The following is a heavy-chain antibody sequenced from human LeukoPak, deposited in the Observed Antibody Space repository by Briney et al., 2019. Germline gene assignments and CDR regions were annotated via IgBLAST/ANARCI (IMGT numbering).Heavy chain of an antibody. J-gene: IGHJ1*01. D-gene: IGHD3-22*01. Sequence: PGGSLRLSCAASGFTFSSYSMNWVRQAPGKGLEWVSYISSSSSTIYYADSVKGRFTISRDNAKNSLCPQMNSLRAEDTAVYYCARAHYYDSSGSQRGYFQHWGQGTLVTVSS. CDR1: GFTFSSYS. CDR2: ISSSSSTI. V-gene: IGHV3-48*04. CDR3: ARAHYYDSSGSQRGYFQH.